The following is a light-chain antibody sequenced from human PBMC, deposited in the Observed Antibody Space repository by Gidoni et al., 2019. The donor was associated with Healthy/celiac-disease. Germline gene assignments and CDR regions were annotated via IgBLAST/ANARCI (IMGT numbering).Light chain of an antibody. CDR1: QDISNL. CDR3: QQYDNLPLLT. CDR2: DAS. V-gene: IGKV1-33*01. J-gene: IGKJ4*01. Sequence: DIQMTQSPSSLSASVGDRVTITCQASQDISNLLNWYQQKPGKAPKLLIYDASNLETGVPSRFSGSGSGTDFTFTISSLQPEDIATYYCQQYDNLPLLTFGGGTKVEIK.